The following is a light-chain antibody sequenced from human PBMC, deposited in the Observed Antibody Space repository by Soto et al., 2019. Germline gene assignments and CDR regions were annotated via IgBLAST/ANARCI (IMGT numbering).Light chain of an antibody. J-gene: IGKJ1*01. Sequence: EIVMTQSPLSLTVTPGEPASISCKSSQSLQHNNGNTLLDWYMQKPGQSPQLLIYLASRRAPGAPDRVAGSGSGTDFPLRISKVEADDAAIYYCMQALQTPRTFGQGTKLEL. CDR2: LAS. CDR1: QSLQHNNGNTL. CDR3: MQALQTPRT. V-gene: IGKV2-28*01.